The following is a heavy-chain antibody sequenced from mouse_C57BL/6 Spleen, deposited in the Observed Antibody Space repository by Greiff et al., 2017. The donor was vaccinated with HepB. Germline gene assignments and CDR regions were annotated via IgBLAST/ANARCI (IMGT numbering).Heavy chain of an antibody. CDR2: IYPRSGNT. J-gene: IGHJ3*01. V-gene: IGHV1-81*01. CDR3: AREDYYGSSSFAY. CDR1: GYTFTSYG. Sequence: LVESGAELARPGASVKLSCKASGYTFTSYGISWVKQRTGQGLEWIGEIYPRSGNTYYNEKFKGKATLTADKSSSTAYMELRSLTSEDSAVYFCAREDYYGSSSFAYWGQGTLVTVSA. D-gene: IGHD1-1*01.